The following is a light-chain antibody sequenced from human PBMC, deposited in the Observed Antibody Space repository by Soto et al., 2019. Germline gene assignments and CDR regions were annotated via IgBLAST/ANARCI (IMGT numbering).Light chain of an antibody. CDR3: QHCANWPPGAT. Sequence: EIVLTQSPATLSLSPGERGTLSCWASQSVSTNLAWYQQKPGQAPRLLIYGASNRVTSIPSRFSGRGSGTDFTLTISSLESEDLATYYCQHCANWPPGATFGRGTKVE. J-gene: IGKJ4*01. V-gene: IGKV3-11*01. CDR1: QSVSTN. CDR2: GAS.